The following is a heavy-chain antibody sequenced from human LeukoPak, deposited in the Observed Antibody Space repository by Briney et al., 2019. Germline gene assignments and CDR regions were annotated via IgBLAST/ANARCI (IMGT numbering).Heavy chain of an antibody. V-gene: IGHV3-23*01. D-gene: IGHD6-19*01. CDR3: ATDVTVAGTEGNY. J-gene: IGHJ4*02. CDR2: ISGSGGST. Sequence: GGSLRLSCAASGFTFSSYAMSWVRQAPGEGLEWVSAISGSGGSTYYADSVKGRFTISRDNSKNTLYLQMNSLRAEDTAVYYCATDVTVAGTEGNYWGQGTLVTVSS. CDR1: GFTFSSYA.